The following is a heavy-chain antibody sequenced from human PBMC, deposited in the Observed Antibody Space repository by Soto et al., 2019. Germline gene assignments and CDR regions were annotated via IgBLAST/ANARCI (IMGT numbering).Heavy chain of an antibody. CDR3: AGLESLGADGSLDSGRHAFDI. CDR1: GYSFTSYW. Sequence: GESLKISCKGSGYSFTSYWIGWVRQMPGKGLEWMGIIYPGDSDTRYSPSFQGQVTISADKSISTAYLQWSSLKASDTLMSYCAGLESLGADGSLDSGRHAFDIWGQGTMVTVSS. V-gene: IGHV5-51*01. CDR2: IYPGDSDT. D-gene: IGHD6-13*01. J-gene: IGHJ3*02.